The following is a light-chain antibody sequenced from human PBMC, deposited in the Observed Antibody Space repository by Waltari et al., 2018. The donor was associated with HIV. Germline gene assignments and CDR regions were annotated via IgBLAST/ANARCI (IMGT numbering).Light chain of an antibody. CDR3: QQRSYWPPLYT. CDR2: DAS. V-gene: IGKV3-11*01. Sequence: EIVLTQSQAALSLSPGERATLSCRASQSVSSYLAWYQQKLGQAPRLLIYDASNRATGVPARFSGSGSGTDFTLTISSLEPEDFAIYYCQQRSYWPPLYTFGQGTKLEIK. J-gene: IGKJ2*01. CDR1: QSVSSY.